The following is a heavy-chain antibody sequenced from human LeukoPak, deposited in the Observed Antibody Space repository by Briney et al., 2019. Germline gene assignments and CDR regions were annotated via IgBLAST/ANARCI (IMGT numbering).Heavy chain of an antibody. CDR3: AKDRVYSSSWYGGLDY. D-gene: IGHD6-13*01. J-gene: IGHJ4*02. CDR1: GFTFTSYA. CDR2: IRGSGGST. V-gene: IGHV3-23*01. Sequence: PGGSLRLSCAASGFTFTSYAMSWVRQAPGKGLEWVSAIRGSGGSTNYADSVRGRFTISRDNSKNTLYLQMDSLRAEDTAVYYCAKDRVYSSSWYGGLDYWGQGTLVTVSS.